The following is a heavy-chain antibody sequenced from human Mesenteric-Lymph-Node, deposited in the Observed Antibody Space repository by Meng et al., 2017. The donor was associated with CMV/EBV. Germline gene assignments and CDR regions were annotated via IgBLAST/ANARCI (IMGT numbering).Heavy chain of an antibody. CDR2: ISHDGNNK. V-gene: IGHV3-30*03. Sequence: GESLKISCAASGFTFSSYEMNWVRQAPGKGLEWLSVISHDGNNKYYVDSVKGRFTTSRDNSKNTVYLQMNSLRPEDTAVYYCARIGYCITTRCYSYAFDIWGQGTMVTVSS. CDR1: GFTFSSYE. J-gene: IGHJ3*02. D-gene: IGHD2-2*01. CDR3: ARIGYCITTRCYSYAFDI.